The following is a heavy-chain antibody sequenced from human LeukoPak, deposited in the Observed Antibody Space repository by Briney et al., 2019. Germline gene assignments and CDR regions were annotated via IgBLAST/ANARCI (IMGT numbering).Heavy chain of an antibody. D-gene: IGHD3-22*01. V-gene: IGHV4-59*08. CDR3: ARSPPGWYYDNSGQYYFDT. J-gene: IGHJ4*02. CDR2: ISFTGNT. Sequence: SETLSLTCTVSGVSISGYYWSWIRQSPGKRLEWIAYISFTGNTNYNPSLKSRVTISLDTSKTHFSLTLSSLTAADTAVYYCARSPPGWYYDNSGQYYFDTWGQGALVTVSS. CDR1: GVSISGYY.